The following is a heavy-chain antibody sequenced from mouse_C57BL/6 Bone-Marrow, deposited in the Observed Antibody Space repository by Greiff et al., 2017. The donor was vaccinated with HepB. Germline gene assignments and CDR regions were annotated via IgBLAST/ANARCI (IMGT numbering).Heavy chain of an antibody. V-gene: IGHV1-26*01. CDR1: GYTFTDYY. CDR2: INPNNGGT. J-gene: IGHJ2*01. Sequence: VQLQQSGPELVKPGASVKISCKASGYTFTDYYMNWVKQSHGKSLEWIGDINPNNGGTSYNQKFKGKATLTVDKSSSTAYMELRSLTSEDSAVYYCARLGGQYYFDYWGQGTTLTVSS. D-gene: IGHD1-1*02. CDR3: ARLGGQYYFDY.